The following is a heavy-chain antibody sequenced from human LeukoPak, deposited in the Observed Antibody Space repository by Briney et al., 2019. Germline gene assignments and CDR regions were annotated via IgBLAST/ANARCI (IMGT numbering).Heavy chain of an antibody. D-gene: IGHD3-3*01. V-gene: IGHV5-51*01. Sequence: GESLKIFRKGSGYSFTSYWIGWVRQMPGKGLEWMGIIYPGDSDTRYSPSFQGQVTISADKSISTAYLQWSSLKASDTAMYYCARLEGSEHNDYYYMDVWGKGTTVTVSS. CDR1: GYSFTSYW. J-gene: IGHJ6*03. CDR2: IYPGDSDT. CDR3: ARLEGSEHNDYYYMDV.